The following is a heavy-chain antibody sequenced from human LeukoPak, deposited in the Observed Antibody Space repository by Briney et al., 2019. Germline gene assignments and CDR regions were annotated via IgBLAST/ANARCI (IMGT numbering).Heavy chain of an antibody. J-gene: IGHJ5*02. CDR2: SYDSGST. CDR3: ARQIGPVLRYFDWPSSNWFDP. Sequence: SETLSLTCTVSGGSISSRRYYWGWIRQPPVKGLQWRGSSYDSGSTYDNPSLKSRVSISVDTSKSQFSLKLSSLTAADTAVYYCARQIGPVLRYFDWPSSNWFDPWGQGTLVTVSS. CDR1: GGSISSRRYY. V-gene: IGHV4-39*01. D-gene: IGHD3-9*01.